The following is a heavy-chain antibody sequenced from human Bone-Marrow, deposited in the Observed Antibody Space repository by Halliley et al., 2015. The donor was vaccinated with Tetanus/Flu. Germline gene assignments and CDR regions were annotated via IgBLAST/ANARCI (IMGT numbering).Heavy chain of an antibody. V-gene: IGHV3-48*03. Sequence: SLRLSCAASGFMFRSYEMNWVRQAPGKGLEWVSYISSSGSSTYYADSVKGRFTISRDNTKDSVYLHLNSLRAEDTAVYYCARVHYPRQLDYYYGLDVCGQGTAVTVSS. CDR3: ARVHYPRQLDYYYGLDV. CDR1: GFMFRSYE. J-gene: IGHJ6*02. CDR2: ISSSGSST. D-gene: IGHD1-26*01.